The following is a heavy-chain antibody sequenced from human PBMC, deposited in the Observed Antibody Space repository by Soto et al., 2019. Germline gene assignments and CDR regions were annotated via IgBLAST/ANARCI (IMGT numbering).Heavy chain of an antibody. V-gene: IGHV4-30-4*02. Sequence: PSETLSLTCTVSGGSISSGDYYWSWIRQPPGKGLEWIGYIYYSGSTYYNPSLKSRVTISVDTSKNQFSLKLSSVTAADTAVYYCARGYGSGSYYFGMYVWGQGTTVTVSS. CDR2: IYYSGST. CDR1: GGSISSGDYY. J-gene: IGHJ6*02. CDR3: ARGYGSGSYYFGMYV. D-gene: IGHD3-10*01.